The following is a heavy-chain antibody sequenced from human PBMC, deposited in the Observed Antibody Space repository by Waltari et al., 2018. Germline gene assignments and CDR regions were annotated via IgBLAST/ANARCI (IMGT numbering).Heavy chain of an antibody. J-gene: IGHJ4*02. CDR2: IYSGGST. Sequence: EVQLVESGGGLIQPGGSLRLSCAASGLTVSSYYMSWVRQAPGKGLEWVSVIYSGGSTYYADSVKGRFTISRDNSKNTVYLQMNSLRAEDTAVYYCAGYYYDSSGYQYFWGQGTLATISS. V-gene: IGHV3-53*01. D-gene: IGHD3-22*01. CDR1: GLTVSSYY. CDR3: AGYYYDSSGYQYF.